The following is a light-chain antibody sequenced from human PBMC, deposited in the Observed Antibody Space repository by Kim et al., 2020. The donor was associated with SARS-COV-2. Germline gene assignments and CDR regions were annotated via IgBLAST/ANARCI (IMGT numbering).Light chain of an antibody. CDR1: QNIINY. J-gene: IGKJ1*01. CDR2: AAY. CDR3: QHSYSIPRT. V-gene: IGKV1-39*01. Sequence: PTVGDKFTRTCRASQNIINYLNWYQQKPGKAPKLRSYAAYSLQSWVPSRFSGSGSGTDFNLAISSLQTEDFATYYCQHSYSIPRTFGQGTKVDIK.